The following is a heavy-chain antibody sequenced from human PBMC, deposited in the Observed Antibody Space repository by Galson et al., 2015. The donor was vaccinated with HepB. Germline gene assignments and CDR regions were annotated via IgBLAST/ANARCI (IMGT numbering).Heavy chain of an antibody. Sequence: SLRLSCAASGFTFSSYAMHWVRQAPGKGLEWVAVISYDGSNKYYADSVKGRFTISRDNSKNTLYLQMNSLRAEDTAVYYCARDLIVVVPAAIGRVFDYWGQGTLVTVSS. J-gene: IGHJ4*02. CDR2: ISYDGSNK. D-gene: IGHD2-2*02. CDR1: GFTFSSYA. CDR3: ARDLIVVVPAAIGRVFDY. V-gene: IGHV3-30-3*01.